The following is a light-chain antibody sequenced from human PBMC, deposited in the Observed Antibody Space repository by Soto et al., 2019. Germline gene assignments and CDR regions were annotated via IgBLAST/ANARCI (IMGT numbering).Light chain of an antibody. CDR2: GAS. Sequence: EIVMTQSPATLSVSPGERATLSCSTSQSVSSNLAWYQQKPXQAPRLFFYGASTRANGIPARFSGSGSGTELTLTISSLQSEDFAVYYCQQYNNWPGITFGQGTRLEI. CDR3: QQYNNWPGIT. CDR1: QSVSSN. J-gene: IGKJ5*01. V-gene: IGKV3-15*01.